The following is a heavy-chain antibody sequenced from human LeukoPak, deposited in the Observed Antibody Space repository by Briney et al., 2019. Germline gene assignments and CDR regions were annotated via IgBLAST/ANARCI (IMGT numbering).Heavy chain of an antibody. Sequence: GGSLRLSCAASGFTLSPYWMAWVRQAPGKGPEWVANIKGDGSDKGYVDSVKGRFAISRDNARNSLYLQMNNLRAEDTGVYYCARDVNGALDYWGQGTLVTVSS. D-gene: IGHD2-8*01. V-gene: IGHV3-7*01. CDR1: GFTLSPYW. CDR2: IKGDGSDK. J-gene: IGHJ4*02. CDR3: ARDVNGALDY.